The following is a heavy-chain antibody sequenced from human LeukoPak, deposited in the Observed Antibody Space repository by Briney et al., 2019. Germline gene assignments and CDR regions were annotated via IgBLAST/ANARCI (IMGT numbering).Heavy chain of an antibody. J-gene: IGHJ4*02. CDR1: GFTFRSHG. Sequence: GGSLRDSCAASGFTFRSHGMHWVRQAPGKGLEWVAFIWYDGSNKYYTDSVKGRFTISRDNSKNTLYLQMNSLRAEDTAVYYCAGDRATSYFDYWGQGALVTISS. V-gene: IGHV3-33*01. CDR3: AGDRATSYFDY. CDR2: IWYDGSNK. D-gene: IGHD1-26*01.